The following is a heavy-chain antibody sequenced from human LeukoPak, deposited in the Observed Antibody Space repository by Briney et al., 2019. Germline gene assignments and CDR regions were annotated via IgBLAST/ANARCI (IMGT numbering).Heavy chain of an antibody. CDR3: ARDRGWNYFYMDV. Sequence: SETLSLTCTVSGYSISSDYYWGWIRQPPGKGREWIGTIYHSGSTYYNPSLKSRVTISLDTSKNQFSLRLSSVTAADTAVYYCARDRGWNYFYMDVWGKGTTVTVSS. CDR1: GYSISSDYY. V-gene: IGHV4-38-2*02. CDR2: IYHSGST. D-gene: IGHD3-10*01. J-gene: IGHJ6*03.